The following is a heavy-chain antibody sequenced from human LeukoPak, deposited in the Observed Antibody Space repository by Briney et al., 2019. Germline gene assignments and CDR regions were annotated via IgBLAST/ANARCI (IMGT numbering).Heavy chain of an antibody. CDR3: TRTIAVAGSLVYYYYMDV. CDR2: VNHSGSA. Sequence: SETLSLTCAVYGGSFSGYYWTWIRQPPGKGLEWIGEVNHSGSANYNPSLKSRVTISVDTSKNQVSLKVSSVTAADTAVYYCTRTIAVAGSLVYYYYMDVWGNGTTVTVSS. CDR1: GGSFSGYY. D-gene: IGHD6-19*01. V-gene: IGHV4-34*01. J-gene: IGHJ6*03.